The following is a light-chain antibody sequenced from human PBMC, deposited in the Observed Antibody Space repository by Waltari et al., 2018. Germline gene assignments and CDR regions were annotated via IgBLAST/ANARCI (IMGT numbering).Light chain of an antibody. Sequence: IVLTQSPGPLSLSPGERATLSCRASQSVSSSYLAWYQPKPGQAPRLLIYGASSRDTGIPDRFSGSGSGTDFTLTISRLEPEDFAVYYCQQYGSSPGTFGPGTKVEIK. J-gene: IGKJ1*01. CDR1: QSVSSSY. CDR3: QQYGSSPGT. V-gene: IGKV3-20*01. CDR2: GAS.